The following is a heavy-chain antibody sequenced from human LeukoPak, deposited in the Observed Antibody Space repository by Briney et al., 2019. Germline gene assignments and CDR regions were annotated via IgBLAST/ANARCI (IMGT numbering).Heavy chain of an antibody. Sequence: GESLKISCKGSGYSFTSYWIGWVRQMPGKGLEWMGIIYPGDSDTRYSPSFQGQVTISADQSINTAYLQWSSLKASDTAMYYCARQGPLGCSGGSCYSDYWGQGTLVTVSS. CDR2: IYPGDSDT. D-gene: IGHD2-15*01. J-gene: IGHJ4*02. CDR3: ARQGPLGCSGGSCYSDY. CDR1: GYSFTSYW. V-gene: IGHV5-51*01.